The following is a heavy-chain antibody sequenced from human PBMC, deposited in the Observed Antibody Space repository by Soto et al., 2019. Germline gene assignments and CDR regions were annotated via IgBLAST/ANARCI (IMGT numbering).Heavy chain of an antibody. CDR1: GFTFSSYG. V-gene: IGHV3-33*01. CDR2: IWYDGSNE. D-gene: IGHD5-18*01. Sequence: LRLSCAASGFTFSSYGIHWVRQAPGKGLEWVATIWYDGSNEFYGDSVKGRFTISRDNSKNMMYLQMNSLRAEDTAVYYCARDSREGNYGYPFDYWGQGTLVTVSS. CDR3: ARDSREGNYGYPFDY. J-gene: IGHJ4*02.